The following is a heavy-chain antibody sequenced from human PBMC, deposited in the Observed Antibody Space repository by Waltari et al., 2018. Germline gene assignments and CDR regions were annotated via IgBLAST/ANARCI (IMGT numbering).Heavy chain of an antibody. CDR2: ITHSGST. D-gene: IGHD3-10*01. Sequence: QVQLQQWGAGLLKPSETLSLSCGVSGGSFSGYYWNWIRQPPGKGLEWIGEITHSGSTNYNPSLKSRLTISVDSSKNQFSRKLNSVTAADTAVYYCARSYGGAIRNFDYWGQGILGTVSS. V-gene: IGHV4-34*01. CDR3: ARSYGGAIRNFDY. CDR1: GGSFSGYY. J-gene: IGHJ4*02.